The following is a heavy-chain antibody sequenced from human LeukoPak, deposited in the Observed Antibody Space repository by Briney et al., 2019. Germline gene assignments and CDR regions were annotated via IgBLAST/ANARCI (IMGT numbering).Heavy chain of an antibody. J-gene: IGHJ4*02. D-gene: IGHD6-19*01. CDR1: GFTFSSYA. CDR2: ISGSGGST. V-gene: IGHV3-23*01. CDR3: AKDGTLYSSGRFDY. Sequence: GGSLRLSCAASGFTFSSYAMSWVRQAPGKGLEWVSAISGSGGSTYYADSVKGRFTISRGNSKNTLYLQMNNLRAEDTAVYYCAKDGTLYSSGRFDYWGQGTLVTVSS.